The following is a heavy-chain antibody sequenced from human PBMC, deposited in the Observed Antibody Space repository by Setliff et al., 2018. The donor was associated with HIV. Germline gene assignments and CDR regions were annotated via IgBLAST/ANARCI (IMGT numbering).Heavy chain of an antibody. Sequence: SETLSLTCAVYGGPFSGFYYSWIRQAPGKGLEWIGEINPSGSTNYNPSLKSRLTISLDTSKNQFSLKLSSVTAADTAVYYCARDPLPDFRGWCYWGQGTLVTVSS. J-gene: IGHJ4*02. D-gene: IGHD3-10*01. CDR3: ARDPLPDFRGWCY. CDR1: GGPFSGFY. V-gene: IGHV4-34*01. CDR2: INPSGST.